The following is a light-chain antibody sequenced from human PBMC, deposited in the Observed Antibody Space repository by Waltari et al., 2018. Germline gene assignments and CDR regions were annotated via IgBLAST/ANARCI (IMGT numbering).Light chain of an antibody. V-gene: IGLV4-69*01. J-gene: IGLJ3*02. CDR1: SGYSSNV. CDR3: QTGGHGTWV. Sequence: LVLTQSPSASASLGAPAKLTCSLSSGYSSNVIAWLQQQPGKGPRYLMTVKSDGSHSKGDDIPDRFSASNSGTEYYLTISSLQSEDEADYYCQTGGHGTWVFGGGTKLTVL. CDR2: VKSDGSH.